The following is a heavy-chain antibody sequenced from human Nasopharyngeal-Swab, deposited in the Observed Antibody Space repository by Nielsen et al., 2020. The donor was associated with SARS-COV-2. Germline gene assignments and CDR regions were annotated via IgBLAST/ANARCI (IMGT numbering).Heavy chain of an antibody. CDR1: GGSVSSGSYY. D-gene: IGHD3-10*01. Sequence: GSLRLSCPVSGGSVSSGSYYWSWIRQPPGKGLEWIGYIYYSGSTNYNPSLKSRVTISVDTSKNQFSLKLSSVTAADTAVYYCARDHYGSGSPSMDVWGQGTTVTVSS. CDR3: ARDHYGSGSPSMDV. CDR2: IYYSGST. J-gene: IGHJ6*02. V-gene: IGHV4-61*01.